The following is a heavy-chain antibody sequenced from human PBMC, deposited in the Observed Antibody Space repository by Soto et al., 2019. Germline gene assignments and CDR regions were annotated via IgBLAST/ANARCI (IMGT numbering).Heavy chain of an antibody. D-gene: IGHD3-3*01. CDR3: ASGFGFDY. Sequence: QVQLQQWGAGLLKPSETLSLTCAVYGGSFSGYYWSWIRQPPGKGLEWIGEINHSGSTNYNPSLXSXVXKSVDTSKNQFSLKLSSVTAADTAVYYCASGFGFDYWGQGTLVTVSS. CDR1: GGSFSGYY. CDR2: INHSGST. J-gene: IGHJ4*02. V-gene: IGHV4-34*01.